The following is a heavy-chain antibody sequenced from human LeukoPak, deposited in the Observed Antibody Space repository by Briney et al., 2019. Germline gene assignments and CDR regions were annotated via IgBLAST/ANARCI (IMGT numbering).Heavy chain of an antibody. CDR3: AREHYFYHMDG. CDR2: IKQDGSEK. J-gene: IGHJ6*03. CDR1: GFTFSSSW. Sequence: GGSLRLSCAASGFTFSSSWMHWVRQAPGKGLEWVANIKQDGSEKYYVDSVKGRFTISRDNVKNSLYLQMNSLRAEDTAVYYCAREHYFYHMDGWGEGTTVTVSS. V-gene: IGHV3-7*01.